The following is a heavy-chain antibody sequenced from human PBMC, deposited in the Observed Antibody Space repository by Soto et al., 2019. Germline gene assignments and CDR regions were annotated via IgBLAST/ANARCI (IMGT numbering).Heavy chain of an antibody. CDR1: GDSVPSNSAA. D-gene: IGHD3-22*01. Sequence: PSQTLSLTCAISGDSVPSNSAAWNWIRQSPSRGLAWLGGTYYRSQWYNDYAVDVKSRITINPDTCKNQFSLQLNSVTPEETAAYYRSRGYYGSSCYYYGPAFDIWGQGSMGT. CDR3: SRGYYGSSCYYYGPAFDI. V-gene: IGHV6-1*01. CDR2: TYYRSQWYN. J-gene: IGHJ3*02.